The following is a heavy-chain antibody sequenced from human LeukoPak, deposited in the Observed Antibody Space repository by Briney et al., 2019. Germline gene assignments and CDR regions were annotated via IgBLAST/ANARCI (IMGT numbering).Heavy chain of an antibody. CDR1: GYTFTSYG. CDR3: AIIRGTALTAYPGYFDY. CDR2: ISIYTGNT. J-gene: IGHJ4*02. V-gene: IGHV1-18*04. Sequence: ASVKVSCKASGYTFTSYGISWVRQAPGQGLEWMGRISIYTGNTKYGEKFQRRATMTRYTSTSTAYMEVRSLRSDDTAVYYCAIIRGTALTAYPGYFDYWGQGTLVTVSS. D-gene: IGHD2-21*02.